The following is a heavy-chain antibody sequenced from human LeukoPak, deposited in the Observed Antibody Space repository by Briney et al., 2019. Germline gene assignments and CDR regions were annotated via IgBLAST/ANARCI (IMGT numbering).Heavy chain of an antibody. V-gene: IGHV1-2*02. CDR3: ARTRGYYFDY. J-gene: IGHJ4*02. Sequence: ASVKVSCKTSGYTFTDYYMHWVRQAPGQGLEWMGWIYPNSGGTNYAQKFQGRVTVTRDTSISTAYMDLSSLTSEDTAVYYCARTRGYYFDYWGQGTLVTVSS. CDR1: GYTFTDYY. CDR2: IYPNSGGT.